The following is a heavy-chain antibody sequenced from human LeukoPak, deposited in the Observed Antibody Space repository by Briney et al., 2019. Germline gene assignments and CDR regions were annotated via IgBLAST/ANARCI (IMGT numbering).Heavy chain of an antibody. D-gene: IGHD3-3*01. CDR2: IYDSGNT. J-gene: IGHJ5*02. CDR3: ASITIFGVVIP. Sequence: SETLSLTCTVSGGSISSWYWSWIRQPPGKGLEWIGYIYDSGNTDYNPSLKTRVTISVDTSKNQFSLKLSSVTAADTAVYYCASITIFGVVIPWGQGTLVTVSP. CDR1: GGSISSWY. V-gene: IGHV4-4*08.